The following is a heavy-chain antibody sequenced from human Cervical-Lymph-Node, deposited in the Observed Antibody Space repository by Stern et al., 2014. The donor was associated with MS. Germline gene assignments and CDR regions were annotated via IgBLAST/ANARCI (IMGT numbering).Heavy chain of an antibody. CDR2: IDWDDDK. V-gene: IGHV2-70*11. CDR3: ARILGVYDNRYYYYGMDV. J-gene: IGHJ6*02. Sequence: ESGPALVKPTQTLTLTCTFSGFSLSTSGMCVSWIRQPPGKALEWLARIDWDDDKYYSTSLKTRLTISKDTSKNQVVLTMTNMDPVDTATYYCARILGVYDNRYYYYGMDVWGQGTTVTVSS. CDR1: GFSLSTSGMC. D-gene: IGHD3-22*01.